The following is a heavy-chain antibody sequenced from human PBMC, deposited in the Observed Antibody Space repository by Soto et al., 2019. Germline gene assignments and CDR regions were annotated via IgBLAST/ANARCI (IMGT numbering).Heavy chain of an antibody. V-gene: IGHV4-39*01. Sequence: LSLTCSVSGASISSRDYYWGWIRQTPGKGLEWIGNIDCNGVTYYNPSLKSRVTVSKDTSKNQFSLKVASVTAADTAIYYCGRVMIGTSRHTDSDYWGQGTQVTVSS. D-gene: IGHD2-2*01. CDR2: IDCNGVT. J-gene: IGHJ4*02. CDR3: GRVMIGTSRHTDSDY. CDR1: GASISSRDYY.